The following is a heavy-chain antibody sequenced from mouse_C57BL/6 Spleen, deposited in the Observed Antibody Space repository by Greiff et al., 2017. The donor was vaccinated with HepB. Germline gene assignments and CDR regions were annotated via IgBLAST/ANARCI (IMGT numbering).Heavy chain of an antibody. J-gene: IGHJ3*01. CDR3: TRSGIYYDYDGGAY. V-gene: IGHV1-15*01. CDR2: IDPETGGT. D-gene: IGHD2-4*01. Sequence: VQLQQSGAELVRPGASVTLSCKASGYTFTDYEMHWVKQTPVHGLEWIGAIDPETGGTAYNQKFKGKAILTADKSSSTAYMELRSLTSEDSAVYYCTRSGIYYDYDGGAYWGQGTLVTVSA. CDR1: GYTFTDYE.